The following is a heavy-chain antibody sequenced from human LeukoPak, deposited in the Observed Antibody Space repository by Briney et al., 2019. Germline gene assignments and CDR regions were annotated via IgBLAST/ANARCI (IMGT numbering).Heavy chain of an antibody. CDR1: GFTFSSYW. CDR3: ARTTVTDYYFYYAMDV. J-gene: IGHJ6*02. D-gene: IGHD4-17*01. Sequence: GGSLRLSCAASGFTFSSYWMHWVRQAPGKGLVWVSRINDDGLSTNYADSVKGRFTISRDNAKNTLFLQMISLRAEDTTVYFCARTTVTDYYFYYAMDVWGQGTTVTVSS. V-gene: IGHV3-74*01. CDR2: INDDGLST.